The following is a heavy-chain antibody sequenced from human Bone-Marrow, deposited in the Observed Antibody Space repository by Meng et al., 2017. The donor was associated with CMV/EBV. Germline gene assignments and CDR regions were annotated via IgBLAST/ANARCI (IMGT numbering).Heavy chain of an antibody. D-gene: IGHD6-6*01. V-gene: IGHV1-69*10. CDR2: IIPILGIA. CDR1: GGTFSSYA. Sequence: SVKVSCKASGGTFSSYAISWVRQAPGQGLEWMGGIIPILGIANYAQKFQGRVTITADKSTSTAYMELSSLRSEDTAVYYCARDAIAAHSWWFDPWGHGTLVTVSS. J-gene: IGHJ5*02. CDR3: ARDAIAAHSWWFDP.